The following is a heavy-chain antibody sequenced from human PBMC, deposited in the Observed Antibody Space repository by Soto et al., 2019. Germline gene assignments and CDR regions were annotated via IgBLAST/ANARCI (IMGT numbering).Heavy chain of an antibody. CDR2: IIPTFGTA. CDR1: GGTFSSYA. CDR3: GYSSSWYTLRGNYYYYGMDV. V-gene: IGHV1-69*13. D-gene: IGHD6-13*01. J-gene: IGHJ6*02. Sequence: ASLKVSCKASGGTFSSYAISWVRQAPRQGLEWMGGIIPTFGTANYAQKFQGRVTITADEFTSTAYMELSSLRSEDTAMYYCGYSSSWYTLRGNYYYYGMDVWGQGTTVTVSS.